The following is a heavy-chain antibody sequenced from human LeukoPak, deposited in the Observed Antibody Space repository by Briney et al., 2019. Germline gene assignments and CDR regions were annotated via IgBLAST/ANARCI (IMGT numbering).Heavy chain of an antibody. CDR2: IYPGDSDT. CDR3: ARPHYYDRSGYYPYHAFDI. J-gene: IGHJ3*02. Sequence: GESLKISCKGSGYSFTNYWIGWVRQMPGKGLEWMGIIYPGDSDTRYSPSFQGQVTISADESISTAYLQWSSLKASDTAMYYCARPHYYDRSGYYPYHAFDIWGQGTMVTVSS. V-gene: IGHV5-51*01. CDR1: GYSFTNYW. D-gene: IGHD3-22*01.